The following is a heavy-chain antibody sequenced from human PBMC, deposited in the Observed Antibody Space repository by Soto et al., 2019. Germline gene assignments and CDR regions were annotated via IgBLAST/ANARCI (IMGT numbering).Heavy chain of an antibody. D-gene: IGHD3-10*01. Sequence: PGESLKISCKGSGYSFTSYWIGWVRQMPGKGLEWMGIIYPGDSDTRYSRSFQGQVTISADKSISTAYLQWRSLKASDTAMYYCARETRDYYNWFDPWGQGNLVTVSS. CDR2: IYPGDSDT. J-gene: IGHJ5*02. CDR1: GYSFTSYW. V-gene: IGHV5-51*01. CDR3: ARETRDYYNWFDP.